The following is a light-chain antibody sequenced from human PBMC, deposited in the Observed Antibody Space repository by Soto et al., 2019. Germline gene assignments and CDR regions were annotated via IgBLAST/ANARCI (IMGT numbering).Light chain of an antibody. V-gene: IGKV3-20*01. CDR2: GSS. J-gene: IGKJ2*01. CDR3: QQYGTSPFT. CDR1: QSVSSNY. Sequence: EIVLTQSPDTLSLSPGERATLSCRASQSVSSNYVAWYQQKPGQAPRLLTHGSSSRATGVPDRFSGRGSGTTFTLVISRLEPEDFAVYYCQQYGTSPFTFGQGPKLDI.